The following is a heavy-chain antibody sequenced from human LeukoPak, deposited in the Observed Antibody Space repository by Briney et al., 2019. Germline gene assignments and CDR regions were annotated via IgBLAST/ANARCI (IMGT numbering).Heavy chain of an antibody. CDR3: APHPGSQGYFDY. J-gene: IGHJ4*02. Sequence: PGGSLRLSCAASGFTVSSNYMSWVRQAPGKGLEWVAVISDDGSNIHYADSVKGRFTISRDNFRNTLFLQMNSLRAEDTAVYYCAPHPGSQGYFDYWGQGTLVTVSS. CDR2: ISDDGSNI. D-gene: IGHD6-13*01. V-gene: IGHV3-30*03. CDR1: GFTVSSNY.